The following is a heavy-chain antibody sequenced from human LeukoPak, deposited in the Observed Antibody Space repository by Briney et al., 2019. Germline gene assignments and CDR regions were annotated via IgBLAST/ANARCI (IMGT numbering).Heavy chain of an antibody. J-gene: IGHJ4*02. D-gene: IGHD2-2*01. CDR1: GFTFSSYS. CDR2: ISSSSSTI. CDR3: ARMDWGIVVVPAAFFDY. Sequence: GGSLRLSCAASGFTFSSYSMNWVRQAPGKGLEWVSYISSSSSTIYYADSVKGRFTISRDNAKNSLYLQMNSLRAEDTAVYYCARMDWGIVVVPAAFFDYWGQGTLVTVSS. V-gene: IGHV3-48*01.